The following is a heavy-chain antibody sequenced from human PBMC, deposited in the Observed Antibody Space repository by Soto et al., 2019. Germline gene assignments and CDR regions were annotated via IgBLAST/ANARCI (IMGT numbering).Heavy chain of an antibody. CDR3: ARGNRYCISTSCPNNY. CDR1: GGTFSSYA. Sequence: QVQLVQSGAEVKKPGSSVKVSCKASGGTFSSYAISWVRQAPGQGLEWMGGIIPIVGTANYAQKFQGRVTITADESTSTAYMELSSLRAEDTAVYYCARGNRYCISTSCPNNYWGQGTLVTVSS. D-gene: IGHD2-2*01. V-gene: IGHV1-69*12. J-gene: IGHJ4*02. CDR2: IIPIVGTA.